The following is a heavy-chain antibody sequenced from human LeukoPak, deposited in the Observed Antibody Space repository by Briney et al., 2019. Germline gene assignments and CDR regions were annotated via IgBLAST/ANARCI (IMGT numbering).Heavy chain of an antibody. CDR3: ARGPLTVTRGFDP. CDR2: IYTSGST. V-gene: IGHV4-59*10. D-gene: IGHD4-17*01. CDR1: GGSFSGSY. Sequence: NPSETLSLTCAVYGGSFSGSYWSWIRQPAGKGLEWIGRIYTSGSTNYNPSLKSRVTMSVDTSKNQFSLKLSSVTAADTAVYYCARGPLTVTRGFDPWGQGTLVTVSS. J-gene: IGHJ5*02.